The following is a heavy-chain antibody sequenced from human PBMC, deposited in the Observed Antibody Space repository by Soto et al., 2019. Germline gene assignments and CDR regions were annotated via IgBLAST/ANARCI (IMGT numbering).Heavy chain of an antibody. CDR3: ARDPPRRYRYGQGLDY. CDR1: GYTFTSYG. V-gene: IGHV1-18*04. Sequence: HVQLVQSGAEVKKPGASVKVSCKASGYTFTSYGISWVRQAPGQGLEWMGWISTYNGNTNYAQKLQGRVTMTTDTSTSTAYMEVRSLRSDDTAVYYCARDPPRRYRYGQGLDYRGQGTLVTVSS. D-gene: IGHD5-18*01. CDR2: ISTYNGNT. J-gene: IGHJ4*02.